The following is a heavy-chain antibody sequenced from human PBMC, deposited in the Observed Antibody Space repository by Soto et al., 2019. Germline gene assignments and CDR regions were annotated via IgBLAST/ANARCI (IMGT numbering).Heavy chain of an antibody. CDR1: GFAFSSFG. J-gene: IGHJ4*02. V-gene: IGHV3-33*01. CDR3: AFGNLSYYFDY. D-gene: IGHD3-16*01. CDR2: IWYDGRDK. Sequence: QVQLVESGGGVVQPGRSLRLSCAASGFAFSSFGMHWVRQAPGKGLEWVAIIWYDGRDKYYADSVKGRFTISRDNSKNTLYLQMNSLRAEDTAVYHCAFGNLSYYFDYWGQGTPVTVSS.